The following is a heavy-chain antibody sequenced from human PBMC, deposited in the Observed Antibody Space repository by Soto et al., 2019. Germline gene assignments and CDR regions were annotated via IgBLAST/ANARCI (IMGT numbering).Heavy chain of an antibody. V-gene: IGHV3-66*01. J-gene: IGHJ3*02. CDR3: ARDSATTVTPGWDAFDI. Sequence: GGSLRLSCAASGFTVSSNYMSWVRQAPGKGLEWVSVIYSGGSTYYADSVKGRFTISRDNSKNTLYLQMNSLRAEDTAVYYCARDSATTVTPGWDAFDIWGQGTMVTVSS. D-gene: IGHD4-17*01. CDR2: IYSGGST. CDR1: GFTVSSNY.